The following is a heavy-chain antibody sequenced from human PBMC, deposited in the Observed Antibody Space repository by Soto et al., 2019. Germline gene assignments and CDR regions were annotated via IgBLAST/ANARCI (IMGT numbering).Heavy chain of an antibody. J-gene: IGHJ4*02. CDR2: IIPIFGTT. CDR3: ARGVGAYYFDY. V-gene: IGHV1-69*01. Sequence: QVQLVQXGAEVKKPGSSVKVSCKASGGTFSTXAITWVRQAPGQGLEWLGGIIPIFGTTDYARKFQGRVTITAAESTSTVFIELSSLTSEDTAVYYCARGVGAYYFDYWGQGTLVTVSS. D-gene: IGHD1-26*01. CDR1: GGTFSTXA.